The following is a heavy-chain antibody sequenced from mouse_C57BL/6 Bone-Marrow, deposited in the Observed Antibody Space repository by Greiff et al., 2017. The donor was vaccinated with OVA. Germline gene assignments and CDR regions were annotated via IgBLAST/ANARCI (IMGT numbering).Heavy chain of an antibody. CDR1: GYSITSGYY. CDR2: ISYDGSN. Sequence: VQLKQSGPGLVKPSQSLSLTCSVTGYSITSGYYWNWIRQFPGNKLEWMGYISYDGSNNYNPSLKNRISITRDTSKNQFFLKLNSVTTEDTATYYCARLDSSGCWCAYWGQGTLVTVSA. D-gene: IGHD3-2*02. CDR3: ARLDSSGCWCAY. J-gene: IGHJ3*01. V-gene: IGHV3-6*01.